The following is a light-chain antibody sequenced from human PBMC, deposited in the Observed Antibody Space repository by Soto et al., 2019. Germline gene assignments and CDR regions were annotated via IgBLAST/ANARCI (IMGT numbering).Light chain of an antibody. CDR3: QQRDNWTLT. V-gene: IGKV3-11*01. Sequence: EIVLTQSPATLSLSPGEIATLSCRASQSVSSNLAWYQQKPGQAPRLLIYDASNRATGIPARFSGSRSGTDFTLTISSLEPEAYAVYYCQQRDNWTLTFGGGTQVEI. CDR1: QSVSSN. CDR2: DAS. J-gene: IGKJ4*01.